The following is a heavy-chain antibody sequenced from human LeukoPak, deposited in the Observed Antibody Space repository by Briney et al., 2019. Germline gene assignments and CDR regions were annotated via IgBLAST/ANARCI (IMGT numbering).Heavy chain of an antibody. CDR1: GYTFTSYG. Sequence: ASVKVSCKASGYTFTSYGISWVRQAPGQGLEWMGWISAYNGNTNYAQKLQGRVTMTTDTSTSTAYMELRSLRSDDTAVYYCARMGDYGDYYHAFDIWGQGTMVTVSS. J-gene: IGHJ3*02. V-gene: IGHV1-18*01. CDR3: ARMGDYGDYYHAFDI. D-gene: IGHD4-17*01. CDR2: ISAYNGNT.